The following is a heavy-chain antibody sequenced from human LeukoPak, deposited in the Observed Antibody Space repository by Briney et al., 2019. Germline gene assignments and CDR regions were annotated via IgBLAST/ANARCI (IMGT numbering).Heavy chain of an antibody. CDR2: IYSGGST. D-gene: IGHD2-2*01. CDR3: ARVLVPARRADIWFDP. CDR1: GFTVSSNY. J-gene: IGHJ5*02. V-gene: IGHV3-66*02. Sequence: PGGSLRLSCAASGFTVSSNYMSWVRQAPGKGLEWVSVIYSGGSTYYADSVKGRFTISRDNSKNTLYLQMNSLRAEDTAVYYCARVLVPARRADIWFDPWGQGTLVTVSS.